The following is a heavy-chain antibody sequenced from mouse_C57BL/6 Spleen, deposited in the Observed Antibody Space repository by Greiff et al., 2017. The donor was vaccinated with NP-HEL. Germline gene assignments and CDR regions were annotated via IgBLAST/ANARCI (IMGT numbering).Heavy chain of an antibody. CDR2: IRLKSDNYAT. D-gene: IGHD2-1*01. J-gene: IGHJ1*03. CDR3: TVMDGNYVGWYFDV. Sequence: EVQLQESGGGLVQPGGSMKLSCVASGFTFSNYWMNWVRQSPEKGLEWVAQIRLKSDNYATHYAESVKGRFTISRDDSKSSVYLQMNNLRAEDTGIYYCTVMDGNYVGWYFDVWGTGTTVTVSS. V-gene: IGHV6-3*01. CDR1: GFTFSNYW.